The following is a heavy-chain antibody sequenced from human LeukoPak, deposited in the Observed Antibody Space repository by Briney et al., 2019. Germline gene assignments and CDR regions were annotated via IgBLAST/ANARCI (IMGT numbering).Heavy chain of an antibody. CDR2: VYHSGSA. J-gene: IGHJ4*02. Sequence: SGTLSLTCAVSGDSISSPKWWSWVRQPPGKGLEWIGEVYHSGSANYNPSVKGRVTISVDKSKNQFSLRLTSAIAADTAVYYCARDLRGIVAPPRWGQGTLVSVSS. D-gene: IGHD2-15*01. CDR3: ARDLRGIVAPPR. V-gene: IGHV4-4*02. CDR1: GDSISSPKW.